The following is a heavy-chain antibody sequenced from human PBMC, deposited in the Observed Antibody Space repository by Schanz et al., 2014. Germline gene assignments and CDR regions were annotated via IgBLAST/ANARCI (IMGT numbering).Heavy chain of an antibody. CDR3: ARHGGIPYYPMDV. Sequence: QVRLQESGPGLVRPSETLSLTCTVSGDSITHFYWSWIRQSPGKGLEWIGSIYYSGTTNYSPSLNSRVTISLDMSKKSFSLRLSSVTAADTAVYYCARHGGIPYYPMDVWGQGTTVTVSS. CDR1: GDSITHFY. CDR2: IYYSGTT. D-gene: IGHD3-16*01. V-gene: IGHV4-59*08. J-gene: IGHJ6*02.